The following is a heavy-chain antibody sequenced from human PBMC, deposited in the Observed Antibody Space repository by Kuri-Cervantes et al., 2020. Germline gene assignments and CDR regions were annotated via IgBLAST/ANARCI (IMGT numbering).Heavy chain of an antibody. CDR3: AKDSGRITMVRGVIISGDWFDP. J-gene: IGHJ5*02. CDR1: GFTFSSYG. V-gene: IGHV3-33*06. Sequence: GGSLRLSCAASGFTFSSYGMHWVRQAPGKGLEWVAVIWYDGSNKYYADSVKGRYTISRDNSKNTLYLQMNSLRAEDTAVYYCAKDSGRITMVRGVIISGDWFDPWGQGTLVTVSS. CDR2: IWYDGSNK. D-gene: IGHD3-10*01.